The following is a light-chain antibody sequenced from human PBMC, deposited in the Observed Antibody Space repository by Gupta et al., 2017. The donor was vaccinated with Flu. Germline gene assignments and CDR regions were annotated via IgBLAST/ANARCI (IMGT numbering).Light chain of an antibody. CDR3: ALHLGSGISA. CDR1: SGSVSPGYY. V-gene: IGLV8-61*01. Sequence: SGSVSPGYYPSWYQQPPGQPHRTLMYNTSIRSSGVPDRFSGSILGNKAALTIAGAQADDEGDYFCALHLGSGISAFGGGTKLTVL. CDR2: NTS. J-gene: IGLJ2*01.